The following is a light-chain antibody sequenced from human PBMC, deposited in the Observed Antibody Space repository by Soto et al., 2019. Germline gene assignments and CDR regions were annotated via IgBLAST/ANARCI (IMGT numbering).Light chain of an antibody. J-gene: IGKJ1*01. Sequence: IVLTHSPGTLSFSPGEIATLSFRASQSVSSSYLAWYQQKPGQAPRLLIYGASSRATGIPDRFSGSGSGTDFTLTISRLEPEDFAVYYCQQYGGSPRTFGQGTKVDIK. CDR1: QSVSSSY. V-gene: IGKV3-20*01. CDR3: QQYGGSPRT. CDR2: GAS.